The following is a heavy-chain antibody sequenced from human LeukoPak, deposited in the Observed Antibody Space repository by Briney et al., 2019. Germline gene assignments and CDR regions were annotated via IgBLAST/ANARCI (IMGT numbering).Heavy chain of an antibody. V-gene: IGHV3-74*01. CDR3: SRGNYFDY. CDR2: INGDGSRT. J-gene: IGHJ4*02. CDR1: GFTFSGYW. Sequence: GGSLRLSCAASGFTFSGYWMHWVRQAPGKGLVWVSVINGDGSRTIYADSVKGRFTISRDNAKNTLYLQMASLTAEDTAVYYCSRGNYFDYWGQGALVTVSS.